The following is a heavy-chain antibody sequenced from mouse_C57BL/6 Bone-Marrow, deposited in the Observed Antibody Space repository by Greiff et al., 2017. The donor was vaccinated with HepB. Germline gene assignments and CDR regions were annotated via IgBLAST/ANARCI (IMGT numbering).Heavy chain of an antibody. Sequence: LQESGAELARPGASVKMSCKASGYTFTSYTMHWVKQRPGQGLEWIGYINPSSGYNKSNQKFKDKATLTADKSSSTAYMQLSSMTSEDSAVYYCAFYDYDYFDYWGQGTTLTVSS. CDR1: GYTFTSYT. CDR2: INPSSGYN. J-gene: IGHJ2*01. CDR3: AFYDYDYFDY. V-gene: IGHV1-4*01. D-gene: IGHD2-4*01.